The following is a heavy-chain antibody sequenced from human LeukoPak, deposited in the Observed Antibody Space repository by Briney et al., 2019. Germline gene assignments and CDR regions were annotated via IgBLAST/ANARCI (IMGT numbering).Heavy chain of an antibody. CDR2: ISYSGTT. V-gene: IGHV4-31*03. CDR3: ARDVRSGYFYVHFDH. CDR1: GGSISSGGYY. J-gene: IGHJ4*02. Sequence: SETLSLTCTVSGGSISSGGYYWSWIRQHPGRALDWIGYISYSGTTYYNPSLKSRVTISVDTSKNQFSLNLSSVTAADTAVYFCARDVRSGYFYVHFDHWGQGTQVTVSS. D-gene: IGHD3-22*01.